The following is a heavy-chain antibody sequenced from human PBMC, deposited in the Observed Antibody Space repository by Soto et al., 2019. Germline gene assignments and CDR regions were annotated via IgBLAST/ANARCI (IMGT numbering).Heavy chain of an antibody. Sequence: QVQLVQSGAEVKKPGASVKVSCKASGYTFTSYGISWVRQAPGQGLEWMGWISAYNGNTNYAQKLQGRVTMTTDTSTSTAYMDLRSLRSDDTAVYYCARVVGQTLLWFGELLPIDYWGQGTLVTVSS. CDR1: GYTFTSYG. V-gene: IGHV1-18*01. D-gene: IGHD3-10*01. CDR3: ARVVGQTLLWFGELLPIDY. CDR2: ISAYNGNT. J-gene: IGHJ4*02.